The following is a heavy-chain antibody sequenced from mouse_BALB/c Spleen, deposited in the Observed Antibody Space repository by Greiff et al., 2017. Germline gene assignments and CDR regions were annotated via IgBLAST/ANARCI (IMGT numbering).Heavy chain of an antibody. CDR2: ISSGSSTI. CDR1: GFTFSSFG. CDR3: ARDDRDAVDY. V-gene: IGHV5-17*02. J-gene: IGHJ4*01. D-gene: IGHD2-14*01. Sequence: EVNVVESGGGLVQPGGSRKLSCAASGFTFSSFGMHWVRQAPEKGLEWVAYISSGSSTIYYADTVKGRFTISRDNPKNTLFLQMTSLRSEDTAMYYCARDDRDAVDYWGQGTSVTVSS.